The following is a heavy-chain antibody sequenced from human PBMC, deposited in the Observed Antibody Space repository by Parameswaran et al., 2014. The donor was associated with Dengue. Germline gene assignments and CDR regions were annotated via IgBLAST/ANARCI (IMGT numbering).Heavy chain of an antibody. CDR2: ISSSGSTI. CDR3: ASSRCSSTSCSNPDFDY. J-gene: IGHJ4*02. D-gene: IGHD2-2*01. Sequence: VRQAPGKGLEWVSYISSSGSTIYYADSVKGRFTISRDNAKNSLYLQMNSLRAEDTAVYYCASSRCSSTSCSNPDFDYWGQGTLVTVSS. V-gene: IGHV3-11*01.